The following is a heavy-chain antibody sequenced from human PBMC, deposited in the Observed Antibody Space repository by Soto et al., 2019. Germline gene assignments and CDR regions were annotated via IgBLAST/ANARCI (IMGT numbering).Heavy chain of an antibody. Sequence: GGSLRLSCAASGFTFSSYSMNWVRQAPGKGLEWVSSISSSSSYIYYADSVKGRFTISRDNAKNSLYLQMNSLRAEDTAVYYCARDPGIAARNFDYWGQGTLVTVSS. CDR1: GFTFSSYS. CDR3: ARDPGIAARNFDY. D-gene: IGHD6-6*01. J-gene: IGHJ4*02. V-gene: IGHV3-21*01. CDR2: ISSSSSYI.